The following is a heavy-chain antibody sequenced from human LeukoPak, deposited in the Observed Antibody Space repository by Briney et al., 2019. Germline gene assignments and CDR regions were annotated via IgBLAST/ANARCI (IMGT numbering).Heavy chain of an antibody. J-gene: IGHJ4*02. D-gene: IGHD5-12*01. Sequence: PGGSLRLSCAASGFTFSSYAMSWVRQAPGKRLEWVSGISGSGGSTYYADSVKGRFTISRDNAKNSLYLQMNSLRAEDTAVYYCATWAGQEVLSGYVGHYWGQGTLVTVSS. V-gene: IGHV3-23*01. CDR3: ATWAGQEVLSGYVGHY. CDR2: ISGSGGST. CDR1: GFTFSSYA.